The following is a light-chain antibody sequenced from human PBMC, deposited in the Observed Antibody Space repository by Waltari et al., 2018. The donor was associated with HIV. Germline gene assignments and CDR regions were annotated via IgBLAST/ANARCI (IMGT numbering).Light chain of an antibody. J-gene: IGKJ4*01. CDR2: AAS. V-gene: IGKV1-12*01. CDR3: QQANSFPLT. Sequence: DIKMTQSTSSVSASVGDRVTTTCRSSQGSSRWLAWYQQKPVKAPKLLIYAASTLQSGVPSSFSGTGSGTDFTLTISSLQPEDFATYYCQQANSFPLTFGGGTKVEIK. CDR1: QGSSRW.